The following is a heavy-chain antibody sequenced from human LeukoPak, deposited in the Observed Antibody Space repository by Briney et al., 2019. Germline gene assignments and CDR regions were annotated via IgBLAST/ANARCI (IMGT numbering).Heavy chain of an antibody. J-gene: IGHJ5*02. CDR1: GFTFGDYV. V-gene: IGHV3-48*03. Sequence: PGGSLRLSCTASGFTFGDYVMSWVRQAPGKGLEWVSYISSSGSTIYYADSVKGRFTISRDNAKNSLYLQMNSLRAEDTAVYYCARDGVEFYNWFDPWGQGTLVTVSS. CDR2: ISSSGSTI. CDR3: ARDGVEFYNWFDP. D-gene: IGHD2-21*01.